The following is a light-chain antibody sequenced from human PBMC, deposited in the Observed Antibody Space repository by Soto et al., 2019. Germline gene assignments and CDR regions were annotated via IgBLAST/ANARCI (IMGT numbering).Light chain of an antibody. CDR1: QTISKY. Sequence: DIQMTQSPSSLSAFVGDRVTITCRASQTISKYLNWYQQKPGKAPKLLIYSASGLRSGVPSRFSGSGSGTDFTLTISYLQPEDFATYYCQHTHTSPVTLGPGTTLDRK. V-gene: IGKV1-39*01. CDR2: SAS. J-gene: IGKJ3*01. CDR3: QHTHTSPVT.